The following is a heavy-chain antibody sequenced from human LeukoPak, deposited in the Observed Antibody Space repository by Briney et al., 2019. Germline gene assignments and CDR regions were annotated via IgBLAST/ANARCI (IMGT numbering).Heavy chain of an antibody. CDR2: ISYDGSNK. CDR1: GFTFSSYG. CDR3: AKDLFVPQGV. V-gene: IGHV3-30*18. D-gene: IGHD2-2*01. J-gene: IGHJ6*02. Sequence: GRSLRLSCAASGFTFSSYGMHWVRQAPGKGLEWVAVISYDGSNKCYADSVKGRFTISRDNSKNTLYLQMNSLRAEDTAVYYCAKDLFVPQGVWGQGTTVTVSS.